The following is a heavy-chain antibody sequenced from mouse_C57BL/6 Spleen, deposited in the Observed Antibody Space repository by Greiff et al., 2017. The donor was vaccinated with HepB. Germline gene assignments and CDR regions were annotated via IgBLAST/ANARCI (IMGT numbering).Heavy chain of an antibody. J-gene: IGHJ3*01. D-gene: IGHD1-1*01. CDR3: SRSGYYGSSPAWFAY. CDR1: GYTFTSYW. V-gene: IGHV1-59*01. CDR2: IDPSDSYT. Sequence: QVQLQQPGAELVRPGTSVKLSCKASGYTFTSYWMHWVKQRPGQGLEWIGVIDPSDSYTNYNQKFKGKATVTVDTSSSTAYMQLSILTSEDSAVYYFSRSGYYGSSPAWFAYWGQGTLVTVSA.